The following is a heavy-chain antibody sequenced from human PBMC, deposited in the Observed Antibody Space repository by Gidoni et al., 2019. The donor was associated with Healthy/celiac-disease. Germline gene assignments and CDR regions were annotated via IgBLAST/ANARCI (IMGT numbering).Heavy chain of an antibody. CDR1: GGSFSGYY. V-gene: IGHV4-34*01. CDR3: AAAAGPMDV. Sequence: VQLQQWGAGLLKPSETLSLTCPVDGGSFSGYYWSWIRQPPGKGLGWIGEINHSGSTNYNPSLKSRVTISVETSKNQFSLKLSAVTAADTAVYYWAAAAGPMDVWGQGTTVTVSS. CDR2: INHSGST. J-gene: IGHJ6*02. D-gene: IGHD6-13*01.